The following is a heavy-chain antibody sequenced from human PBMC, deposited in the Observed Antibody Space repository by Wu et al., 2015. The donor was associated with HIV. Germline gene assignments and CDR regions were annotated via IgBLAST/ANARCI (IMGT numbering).Heavy chain of an antibody. V-gene: IGHV1-2*02. CDR1: GYTFTGYY. J-gene: IGHJ5*02. D-gene: IGHD6-13*01. CDR3: AREPEPRFYSSNWYNWFDP. CDR2: INPNSGGT. Sequence: QVQLVQSGAEVRKPGASVKVSCKASGYTFTGYYMHWVRQAPGQGLEWMGWINPNSGGTNYAQKFQGRVTMTRDTSISTVYMELSRLRFDDTAVYYCAREPEPRFYSSNWYNWFDPWGPGEPWSPSPQ.